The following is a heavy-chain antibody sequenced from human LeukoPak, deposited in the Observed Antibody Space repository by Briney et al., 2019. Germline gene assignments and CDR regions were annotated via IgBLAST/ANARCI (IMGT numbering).Heavy chain of an antibody. V-gene: IGHV4-31*03. Sequence: SETLSLTCTVSGVSISSGNYYWTRIRQHPGKGLEWIGCLHPTGSTHYNPSLKGRLSISVGTSKNQFSLRLNSVTAADTAVYYCVKDRGDYGGDPGYFDYWGQGTHVTVSS. CDR2: LHPTGST. J-gene: IGHJ4*02. D-gene: IGHD4-17*01. CDR1: GVSISSGNYY. CDR3: VKDRGDYGGDPGYFDY.